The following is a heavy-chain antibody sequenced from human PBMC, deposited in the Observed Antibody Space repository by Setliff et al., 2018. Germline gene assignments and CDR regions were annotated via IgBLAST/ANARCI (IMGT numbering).Heavy chain of an antibody. CDR1: DDSISSRHYY. Sequence: PSETLSLTCTVSDDSISSRHYYWSWIRQPAGKGLEWLGQIYTSWSTNYNPSLKGRATLSIDASKNQFSLKLSSVTAADTAVYYCARDHGVVTPEGYYYYMDVWGKGTTVTVSS. D-gene: IGHD2-21*02. CDR2: IYTSWST. CDR3: ARDHGVVTPEGYYYYMDV. V-gene: IGHV4-61*09. J-gene: IGHJ6*03.